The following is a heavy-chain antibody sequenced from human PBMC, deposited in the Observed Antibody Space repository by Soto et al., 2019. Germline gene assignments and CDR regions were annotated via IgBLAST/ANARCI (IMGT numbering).Heavy chain of an antibody. D-gene: IGHD3-22*01. CDR3: ARVGPENYYDSSGYYSPLDY. Sequence: QVQLVQSGAEVKKPGSSVKVSCKASGDTFSSYAINWVRQAPGQGLEWMGGIIPMFGTANYAQKFKGRVTITAGESTSTVYMELSSLRSEETAVYYCARVGPENYYDSSGYYSPLDYWGQGTLVTVSS. CDR1: GDTFSSYA. J-gene: IGHJ4*02. V-gene: IGHV1-69*01. CDR2: IIPMFGTA.